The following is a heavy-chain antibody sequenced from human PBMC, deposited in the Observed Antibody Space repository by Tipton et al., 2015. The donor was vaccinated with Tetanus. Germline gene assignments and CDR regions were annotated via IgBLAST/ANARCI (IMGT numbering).Heavy chain of an antibody. J-gene: IGHJ4*02. CDR2: ISQTGDT. CDR1: GGSLSGYH. CDR3: ARIDRDRYGHIGHLDF. D-gene: IGHD5-18*01. Sequence: GLVKPSETLSLTCAVAGGSLSGYHWSWIRQAPGKGLEWIGEISQTGDTKYNPSLKSRVAISLDTSKMQFALKMSSVTAADTAVYYCARIDRDRYGHIGHLDFWGQGTLVTVSS. V-gene: IGHV4-34*01.